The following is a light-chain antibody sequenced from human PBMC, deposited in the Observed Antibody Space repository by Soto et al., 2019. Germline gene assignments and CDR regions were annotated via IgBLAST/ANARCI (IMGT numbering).Light chain of an antibody. J-gene: IGKJ1*01. CDR2: AAS. CDR3: QRTYSTPT. CDR1: QTISSW. V-gene: IGKV1-39*01. Sequence: DIQVTQSPYTLSGSVGDRVTITCRASQTISSWLAWYQQKPGKAPELLIFAASSLQSGVPSRFSGSGSGTDFTLTISSLQREEFATYFCQRTYSTPTFGQGTKVDI.